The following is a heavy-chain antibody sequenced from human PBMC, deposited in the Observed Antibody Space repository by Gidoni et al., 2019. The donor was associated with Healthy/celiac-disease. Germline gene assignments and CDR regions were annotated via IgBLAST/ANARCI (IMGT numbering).Heavy chain of an antibody. Sequence: QVQLVQSGAEVKKPGSSVKVSCKASGGTFSSYAISWVRQAPGQGLEWMGGIIPIFGTANYAQKFQGRVTITADESTSTAYMELSSLRSEDTAVYYCARDMMTTVTTSYYYYGMDVWGQGTTVTVSS. CDR1: GGTFSSYA. D-gene: IGHD4-17*01. CDR2: IIPIFGTA. CDR3: ARDMMTTVTTSYYYYGMDV. V-gene: IGHV1-69*01. J-gene: IGHJ6*02.